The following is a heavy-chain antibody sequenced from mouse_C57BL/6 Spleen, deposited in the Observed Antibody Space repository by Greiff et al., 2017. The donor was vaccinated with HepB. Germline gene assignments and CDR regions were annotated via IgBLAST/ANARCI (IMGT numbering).Heavy chain of an antibody. CDR3: ARRGAYEWYFDV. Sequence: QVQLKQPGAELVKPGASVKLSCKASGYTFTSYWMHWVKQRPGRGLEWIGRIDPNSGGTKYNEKFKSKATLTVDKPSSTAYMQLSSLTSEDSAVYYCARRGAYEWYFDVWGTGTTVTVSS. V-gene: IGHV1-72*01. J-gene: IGHJ1*03. D-gene: IGHD2-3*01. CDR2: IDPNSGGT. CDR1: GYTFTSYW.